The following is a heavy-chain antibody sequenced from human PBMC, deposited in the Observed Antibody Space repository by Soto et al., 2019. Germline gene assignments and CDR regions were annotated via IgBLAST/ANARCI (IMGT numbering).Heavy chain of an antibody. CDR2: ISAFNGNT. V-gene: IGHV1-18*04. CDR3: ARDQTRYSSSTHPFDF. J-gene: IGHJ4*02. Sequence: QVQLVQSGAEVKKPGASVKVSCKASGYTFTSYGISWVRQAPGQGLEWMGWISAFNGNTNYAQKLQGRVTMTTETPTNTANMELRSLRSDETAVYYCARDQTRYSSSTHPFDFWGQGTLVTVSS. D-gene: IGHD6-6*01. CDR1: GYTFTSYG.